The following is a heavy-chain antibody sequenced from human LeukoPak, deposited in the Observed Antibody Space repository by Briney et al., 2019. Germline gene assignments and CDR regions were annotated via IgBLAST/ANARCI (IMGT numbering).Heavy chain of an antibody. CDR1: GYTFTGYY. J-gene: IGHJ6*03. Sequence: ASVKVSCKASGYTFTGYYMHWVRQAPGQGLEWMGWINPNSGGTNYAQKFRGRVTMTRDTSISTAYMELSRLRSDDTAVYYCARGEQQLVLYYYYMDVWGKGTTVTVSS. V-gene: IGHV1-2*02. D-gene: IGHD6-13*01. CDR2: INPNSGGT. CDR3: ARGEQQLVLYYYYMDV.